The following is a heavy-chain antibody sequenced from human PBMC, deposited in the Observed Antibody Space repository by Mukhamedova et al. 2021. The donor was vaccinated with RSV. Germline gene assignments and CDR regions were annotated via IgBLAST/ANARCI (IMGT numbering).Heavy chain of an antibody. CDR3: ARFGSFDI. V-gene: IGHV5-10-1*01. CDR2: DPSDSYT. J-gene: IGHJ3*02. Sequence: DPSDSYTNYSPSFQGHVTISADKSISTAYLQWSSLKASDTAMYYCARFGSFDIWGQGTMVTVSS. D-gene: IGHD3-16*01.